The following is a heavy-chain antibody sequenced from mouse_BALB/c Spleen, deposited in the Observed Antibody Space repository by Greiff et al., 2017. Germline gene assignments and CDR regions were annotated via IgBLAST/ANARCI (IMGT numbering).Heavy chain of an antibody. CDR2: ISSGGGST. D-gene: IGHD2-4*01. CDR3: ARHVYDYTWFAY. Sequence: EVKLMESGGGLVKPGGSLKLSCAASGFAFSSYDMSWVRQTPEKRLEWVAYISSGGGSTYYPDTVKGRFTISRDNAKNTLYLQMSSLKSEDTAMYYCARHVYDYTWFAYWGQGTLVTVSA. CDR1: GFAFSSYD. V-gene: IGHV5-12-1*01. J-gene: IGHJ3*01.